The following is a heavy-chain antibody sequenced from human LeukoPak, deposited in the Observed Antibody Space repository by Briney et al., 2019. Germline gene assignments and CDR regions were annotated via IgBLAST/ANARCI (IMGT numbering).Heavy chain of an antibody. CDR2: INHSGST. D-gene: IGHD3-22*01. CDR1: GGSFSGYY. Sequence: SETLSLTCAVYGGSFSGYYWSWIRQPPGKGLEWIGEINHSGSTNYNPSLKSRVTISVDTSKNQFSLKLSSVTAADTAVYYCARVSRKVVIYYYYYYMDVWGKGTTVTVSS. J-gene: IGHJ6*03. V-gene: IGHV4-34*01. CDR3: ARVSRKVVIYYYYYYMDV.